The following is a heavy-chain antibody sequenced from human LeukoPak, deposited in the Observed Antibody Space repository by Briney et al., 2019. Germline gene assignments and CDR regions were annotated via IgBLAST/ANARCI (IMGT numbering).Heavy chain of an antibody. J-gene: IGHJ4*02. CDR3: GSSGWYGRFDY. CDR2: ISGSGGST. V-gene: IGHV3-23*01. CDR1: GFTFSSYA. Sequence: GGSLRLSCAASGFTFSSYAMSRVRQAPGKGLEWVSAISGSGGSTYYADSVKGRFTISRDNSKNTLYLQMNSLRAEDTAVYYCGSSGWYGRFDYWGQGTLVTVSS. D-gene: IGHD6-19*01.